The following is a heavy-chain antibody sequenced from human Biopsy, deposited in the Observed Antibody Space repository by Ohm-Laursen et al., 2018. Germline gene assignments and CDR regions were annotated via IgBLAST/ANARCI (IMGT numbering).Heavy chain of an antibody. Sequence: SLRLSCSATGFSFSDYHMRWIRQAPGRGLEWVSYISGGGTIYYGDSMKGRVTISRDNAKNSLYLQMHSLRAEDTAVYYCARDLPSSYYYAMDVWGQGTTVTVSS. J-gene: IGHJ6*02. CDR2: ISGGGTI. V-gene: IGHV3-11*01. CDR1: GFSFSDYH. CDR3: ARDLPSSYYYAMDV.